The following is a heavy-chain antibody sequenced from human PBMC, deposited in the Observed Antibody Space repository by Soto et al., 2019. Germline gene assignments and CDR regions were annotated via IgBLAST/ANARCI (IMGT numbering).Heavy chain of an antibody. V-gene: IGHV3-11*01. Sequence: QVHLVESGGGLVKPGGSLRLSCAASGFIFSDSYMTWIRQAPGKGLAWISFIATRTTAIYYADSVKGRFTISRDDANNSLFLQMNSLRAEDTAVYYCARILTVTSTTDAFDVWGQGTMVTVS. CDR3: ARILTVTSTTDAFDV. D-gene: IGHD4-17*01. J-gene: IGHJ3*01. CDR2: IATRTTAI. CDR1: GFIFSDSY.